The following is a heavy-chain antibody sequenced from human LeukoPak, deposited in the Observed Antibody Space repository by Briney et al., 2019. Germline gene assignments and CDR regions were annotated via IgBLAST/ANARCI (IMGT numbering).Heavy chain of an antibody. CDR2: IRSKGYGGTT. Sequence: GGSLRLSCTGSGFTVGDYSLGWFRQAPGKGLEWVGFIRSKGYGGTTEYAASVKGRFIISRDDSKSIAYLQMNSLKSDDTGLYYCSRQWEQLPYYFDYWGQGTLVTASS. CDR1: GFTVGDYS. CDR3: SRQWEQLPYYFDY. V-gene: IGHV3-49*03. D-gene: IGHD1/OR15-1a*01. J-gene: IGHJ4*02.